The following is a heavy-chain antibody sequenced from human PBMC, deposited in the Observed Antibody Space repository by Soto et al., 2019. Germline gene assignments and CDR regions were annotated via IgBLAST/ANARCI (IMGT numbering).Heavy chain of an antibody. CDR1: GFIFSTYW. D-gene: IGHD2-15*01. J-gene: IGHJ4*02. CDR3: ARDLTSYCSGGSCYPDS. Sequence: EVQLVESGGGLVQPGGSLRLSCIASGFIFSTYWIHWVRQTPGKGLLWVSRIKSHGSSINYAGSVKARFNVSRDNAKNTLYLQTNSLSAEDTAIYYCARDLTSYCSGGSCYPDSWGQGTLVTVSS. CDR2: IKSHGSSI. V-gene: IGHV3-74*01.